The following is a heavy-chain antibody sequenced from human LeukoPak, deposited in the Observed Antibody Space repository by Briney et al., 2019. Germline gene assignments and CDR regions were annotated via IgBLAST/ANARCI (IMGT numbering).Heavy chain of an antibody. J-gene: IGHJ5*02. Sequence: SVKVSCKASGGTFISYAISWVRQAPGQGLEWMGGIIPIFGTANYAQKFQGRVTITTDESTSTAYMELSSLRSEDTAVYYCARTDPSYYYDSVNWFEPRGQGTLVTVSS. CDR3: ARTDPSYYYDSVNWFEP. CDR1: GGTFISYA. V-gene: IGHV1-69*05. CDR2: IIPIFGTA. D-gene: IGHD3-22*01.